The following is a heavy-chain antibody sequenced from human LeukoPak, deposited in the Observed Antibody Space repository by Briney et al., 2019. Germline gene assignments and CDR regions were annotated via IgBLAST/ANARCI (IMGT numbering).Heavy chain of an antibody. J-gene: IGHJ4*02. Sequence: GGSLRLSCVASGRTFCSYGMNWVGQAPGKGLEWVSYISSSGSTKYYADSVKGRFTISRDNAKKSLYLQMNSLRAEDTAVYYCARDTEDYSDKDDYWGQGTLVTVSS. CDR3: ARDTEDYSDKDDY. CDR1: GRTFCSYG. V-gene: IGHV3-48*04. CDR2: ISSSGSTK. D-gene: IGHD4-11*01.